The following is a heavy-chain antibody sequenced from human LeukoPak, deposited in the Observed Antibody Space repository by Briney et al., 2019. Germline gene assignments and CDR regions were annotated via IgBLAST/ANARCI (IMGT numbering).Heavy chain of an antibody. CDR3: ARARYYYDSSGYSRQYYFDY. V-gene: IGHV4-39*07. CDR2: IDYSGSA. J-gene: IGHJ4*02. Sequence: SETLSLTCTVSGASISSSPYYWGWIRQPPGKGLEWIGNIDYSGSAYYTPSLKSRVTMSLDTSKNQFSLRLSSVTAADTAVYYCARARYYYDSSGYSRQYYFDYWGQGTLVTVSS. D-gene: IGHD3-22*01. CDR1: GASISSSPYY.